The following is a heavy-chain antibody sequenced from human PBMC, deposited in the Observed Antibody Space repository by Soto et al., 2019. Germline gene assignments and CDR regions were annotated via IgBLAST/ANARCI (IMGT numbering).Heavy chain of an antibody. CDR2: INHSGST. CDR3: AGGRGRQQLVMSYYYGMDV. V-gene: IGHV4-34*01. J-gene: IGHJ6*02. D-gene: IGHD6-13*01. Sequence: SETLSLTCAVYGGSFSGYYWSWIRQPPGKGLEWIGEINHSGSTNYNPSLKSRVTISVDTSKNQFSLNLSPVTAADTAVYYCAGGRGRQQLVMSYYYGMDVWGQGTTVTVSS. CDR1: GGSFSGYY.